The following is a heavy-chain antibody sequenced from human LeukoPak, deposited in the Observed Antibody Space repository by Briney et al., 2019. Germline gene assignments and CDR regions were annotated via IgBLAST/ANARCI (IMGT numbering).Heavy chain of an antibody. J-gene: IGHJ6*03. D-gene: IGHD3-22*01. CDR1: GGSISSSSYY. V-gene: IGHV4-39*01. Sequence: SGTLSLTCTVSGGSISSSSYYWGWIRQPPGKGLEWIGSNSYSGSTYYNPSLKSRVTISVDTSKNQFSLKLSSVTAADTAVYYCVKNQYISSGFAPYNYYSDVWGKGTTVTVSS. CDR3: VKNQYISSGFAPYNYYSDV. CDR2: NSYSGST.